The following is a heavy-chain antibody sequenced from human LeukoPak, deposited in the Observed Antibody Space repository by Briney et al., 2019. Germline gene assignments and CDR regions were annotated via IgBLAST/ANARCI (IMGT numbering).Heavy chain of an antibody. CDR3: AREGVSAAAYTYAFYI. V-gene: IGHV3-7*01. D-gene: IGHD6-13*01. J-gene: IGHJ3*02. CDR1: GFTFSSYW. CDR2: IKHDGKEK. Sequence: GGSLRLSCAASGFTFSSYWMSWVRQAPGKGLERVANIKHDGKEKYYVDSVKGRFTISRDNVKNSLYLQMNSLRAEDTAVYYCAREGVSAAAYTYAFYIWGQGTMVTVSS.